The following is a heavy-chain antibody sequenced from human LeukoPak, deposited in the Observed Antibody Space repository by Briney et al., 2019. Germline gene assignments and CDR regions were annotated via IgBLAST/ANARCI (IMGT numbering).Heavy chain of an antibody. V-gene: IGHV3-7*01. Sequence: GGSLRLSCAASGFTLNRYWMSWVRQAPGEGLEWVANINEDGGERHYVDSVKGRFTISRDNAKHSLYLQMNSLRAEDTAVYYWARGGNLENWGGGTLVTVSS. D-gene: IGHD1-14*01. CDR3: ARGGNLEN. CDR2: INEDGGER. J-gene: IGHJ4*02. CDR1: GFTLNRYW.